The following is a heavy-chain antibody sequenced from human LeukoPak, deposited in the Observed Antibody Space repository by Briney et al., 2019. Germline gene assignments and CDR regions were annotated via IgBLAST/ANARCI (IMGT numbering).Heavy chain of an antibody. Sequence: ASVKVSCKASAYTLSGYYMHWVRQAPGQGLEWMGWINPKSGVTNYAQKFQGRVTMTWDTSIHTTFMELSRLRSDDTAVYDCARRIAVAASPVYYFDYWGQGTLVTVSS. CDR1: AYTLSGYY. J-gene: IGHJ4*02. CDR2: INPKSGVT. V-gene: IGHV1-2*02. D-gene: IGHD6-19*01. CDR3: ARRIAVAASPVYYFDY.